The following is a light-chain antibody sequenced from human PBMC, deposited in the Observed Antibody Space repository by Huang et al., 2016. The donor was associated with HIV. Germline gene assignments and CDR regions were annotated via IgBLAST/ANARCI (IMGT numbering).Light chain of an antibody. CDR2: DAS. CDR3: QQYDNVPTT. Sequence: DIQMTQSPSSLSASVGDRVTITCQATQDITNYLNWYQQKPGKAPKLLIYDASNLETGVPSRFSGTGSGTDFTFTISSLQPEDFATYYCQQYDNVPTTFGQGIRLEIK. J-gene: IGKJ5*01. V-gene: IGKV1-33*01. CDR1: QDITNY.